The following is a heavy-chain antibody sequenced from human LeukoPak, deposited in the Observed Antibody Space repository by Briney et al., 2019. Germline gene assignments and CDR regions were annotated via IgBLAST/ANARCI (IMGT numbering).Heavy chain of an antibody. CDR3: ARRYQLPGDAFDI. J-gene: IGHJ3*02. D-gene: IGHD2-2*01. CDR2: IKQDGSEK. CDR1: GFTFSSYA. V-gene: IGHV3-7*01. Sequence: GGSLRLSCAASGFTFSSYAMSWVRQAPGKGLEWEANIKQDGSEKYYVDSVKGRFTISRDNAKNSLYLQMNSLRAEDTAVYYCARRYQLPGDAFDIWGQGTMVTVSS.